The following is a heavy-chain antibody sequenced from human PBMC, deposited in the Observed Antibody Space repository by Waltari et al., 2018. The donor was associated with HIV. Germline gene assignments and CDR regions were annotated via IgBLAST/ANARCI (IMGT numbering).Heavy chain of an antibody. CDR3: APKSGEGGMGY. Sequence: EVQLVESGGGLVKPGGSLRLSCAASGFTFSSYSMTWVRQAPGKGLVWVSSISSSSSYIYYADSVKGRFTISRDNAKNSLYLQMNSLRAEDTAVYYCAPKSGEGGMGYWGQGTLVTVSS. CDR1: GFTFSSYS. CDR2: ISSSSSYI. J-gene: IGHJ4*02. D-gene: IGHD3-10*01. V-gene: IGHV3-21*01.